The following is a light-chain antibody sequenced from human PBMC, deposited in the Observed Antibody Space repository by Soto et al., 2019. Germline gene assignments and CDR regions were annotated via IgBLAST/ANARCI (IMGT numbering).Light chain of an antibody. V-gene: IGLV2-11*01. CDR1: SSDVGGYNY. Sequence: QSVLTQPRSVSGSPGQSVTISCTGTSSDVGGYNYVSWYQQHPGKAPKLMIYDVSRRPSGVPDRFSGSKSGNTASLTISGLQAEDEADYYCCSYAGNYTWVFGGGTKLTVL. CDR3: CSYAGNYTWV. J-gene: IGLJ3*02. CDR2: DVS.